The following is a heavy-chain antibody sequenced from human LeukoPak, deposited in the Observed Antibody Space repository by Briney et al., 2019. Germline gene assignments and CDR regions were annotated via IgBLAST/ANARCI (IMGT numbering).Heavy chain of an antibody. CDR1: GGSTSNYF. V-gene: IGHV4-4*07. CDR3: ARDPEGHGYYFDY. J-gene: IGHJ4*02. Sequence: PSETLSLTCTVSGGSTSNYFCTWLRQSAGKGPEWVGRIHTSGSTNYNPSLKSRVSMSVDTSKNQFSLKLSSVTAADTAVYYCARDPEGHGYYFDYWGQGALVTVSS. D-gene: IGHD3-3*01. CDR2: IHTSGST.